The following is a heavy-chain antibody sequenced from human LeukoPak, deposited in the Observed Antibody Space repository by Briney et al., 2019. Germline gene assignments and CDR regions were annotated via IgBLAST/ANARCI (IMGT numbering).Heavy chain of an antibody. CDR2: IYYSGST. Sequence: SETLSLTCTVSGGSISSSSYYWGWIRQPPGKGLEWIGNIYYSGSTYYNPSLKSRVTISVDTSKNQFSLKLSSVTAADTAVYYCARLVRSDAFDIWGQGTMVTVSS. V-gene: IGHV4-39*01. CDR1: GGSISSSSYY. J-gene: IGHJ3*02. D-gene: IGHD2/OR15-2a*01. CDR3: ARLVRSDAFDI.